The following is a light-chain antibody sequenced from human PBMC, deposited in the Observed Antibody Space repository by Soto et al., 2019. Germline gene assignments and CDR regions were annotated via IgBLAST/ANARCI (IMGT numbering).Light chain of an antibody. CDR3: QHYSNWPPT. CDR1: ESVHSN. V-gene: IGKV3-15*01. CDR2: YAS. Sequence: EMVMTQSPATLSVSPGERVTLSCRASESVHSNLAWYQQKPGQGPSLLIYYASTRVTGVPDRFSGSGSGTAFTITISSLQSEDFGVYYCQHYSNWPPTFGPGTKVDIK. J-gene: IGKJ3*01.